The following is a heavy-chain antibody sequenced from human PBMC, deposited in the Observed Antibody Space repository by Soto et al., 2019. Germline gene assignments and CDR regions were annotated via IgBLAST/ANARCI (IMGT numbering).Heavy chain of an antibody. V-gene: IGHV3-15*01. J-gene: IGHJ4*02. CDR2: IKSKTDGGTT. CDR1: GFTFSNAW. CDR3: TTEKGCSGGSCYRSPFDY. Sequence: EVQLVESGGGLVKPGGSLRLSCAASGFTFSNAWMSWVRQAPGKGLEWVGRIKSKTDGGTTDYAAPVKGRFTISRDDSKNTLYLQMNSLKTEDTAVYYCTTEKGCSGGSCYRSPFDYWGQGTLVTVSS. D-gene: IGHD2-15*01.